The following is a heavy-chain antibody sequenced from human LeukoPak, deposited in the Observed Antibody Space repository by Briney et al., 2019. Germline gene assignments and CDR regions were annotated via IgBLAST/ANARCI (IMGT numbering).Heavy chain of an antibody. CDR2: IYYSGST. V-gene: IGHV4-61*01. CDR3: ARSYRDPNFDY. Sequence: PSETLSLTCTVSGGSVSSGSYYWSWIRQPPGKGLERIGYIYYSGSTNYNPSLKSRVTISVDTSKNQFSLKLSSVTAADTAVYYCARSYRDPNFDYWGQGTLVTVSS. J-gene: IGHJ4*02. CDR1: GGSVSSGSYY. D-gene: IGHD1-26*01.